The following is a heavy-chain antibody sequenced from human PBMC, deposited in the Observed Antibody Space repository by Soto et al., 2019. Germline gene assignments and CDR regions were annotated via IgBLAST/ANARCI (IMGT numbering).Heavy chain of an antibody. J-gene: IGHJ3*02. CDR2: IIPIVDAT. CDR3: ASDSPNENGDHDAFEM. V-gene: IGHV1-69*12. D-gene: IGHD4-17*01. Sequence: QVQLVQSGTEVKKPGSSVKVSCKASGGTFSRHAVSWVRQAPGQGLEWMGAIIPIVDATNDAEKFQDRVTITADESSSTVYMELRSRKSEDTGVYVCASDSPNENGDHDAFEMWGQGTRVVVSS. CDR1: GGTFSRHA.